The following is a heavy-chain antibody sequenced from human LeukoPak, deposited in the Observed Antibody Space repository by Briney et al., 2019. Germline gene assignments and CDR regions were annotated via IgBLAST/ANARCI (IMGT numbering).Heavy chain of an antibody. D-gene: IGHD2-15*01. V-gene: IGHV3-23*01. CDR3: AGRRVAAPWDDAFNI. Sequence: GGSLRLSCAASGFTFSSYAMSWVRQAPGKGLEWVSAISGSGGSTYYADSVKGRFTISRDNSKNTLYLQMNSLRAEDAAVYYCAGRRVAAPWDDAFNIWGQGTMVTVSS. J-gene: IGHJ3*02. CDR2: ISGSGGST. CDR1: GFTFSSYA.